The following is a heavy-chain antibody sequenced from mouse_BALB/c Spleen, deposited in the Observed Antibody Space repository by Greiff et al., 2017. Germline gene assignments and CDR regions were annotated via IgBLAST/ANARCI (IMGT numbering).Heavy chain of an antibody. D-gene: IGHD2-12*01. J-gene: IGHJ2*01. CDR2: IHPSDSDT. Sequence: QVQLQQPGAELVRPGASVKLSCKASGYSFTSYWMNWVKQRPGQGLEWIGMIHPSDSDTRLTQKFKDKATLTVDKSSSTSYMQLSSPTSEDAAVYYCARNDDGTDYWGQGTTLTVSS. CDR3: ARNDDGTDY. CDR1: GYSFTSYW. V-gene: IGHV1-74*01.